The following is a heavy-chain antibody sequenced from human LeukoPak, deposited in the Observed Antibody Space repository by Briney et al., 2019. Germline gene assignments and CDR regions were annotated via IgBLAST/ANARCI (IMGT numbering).Heavy chain of an antibody. J-gene: IGHJ5*02. CDR3: ARDEGYYDFCFVH. Sequence: SQTLSLTCTVSGGSISSGSYYWSWIRQPAGKGLEWIGRIYTSGSTNYNPSLKSRVTISVDTSKNQFSLKLSSVTAADTAVYYCARDEGYYDFCFVHWGQGTLVTVSS. CDR2: IYTSGST. V-gene: IGHV4-61*02. D-gene: IGHD3-3*01. CDR1: GGSISSGSYY.